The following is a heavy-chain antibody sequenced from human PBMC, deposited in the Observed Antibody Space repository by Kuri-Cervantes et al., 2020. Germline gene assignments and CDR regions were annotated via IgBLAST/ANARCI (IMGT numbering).Heavy chain of an antibody. CDR2: IYYSGST. V-gene: IGHV4-61*01. J-gene: IGHJ2*01. D-gene: IGHD2-15*01. CDR1: GGSVSSGSYY. CDR3: ARTGRYCSGGSCYPIGYFDL. Sequence: SETLSLTCTVSGGSVSSGSYYWSWIRQPPGKGLEWIGYIYYSGSTNYNPSLKSRVTISVDTSKNQFSLKLSSVTAADTAVYYCARTGRYCSGGSCYPIGYFDLWGRGTLVTVSS.